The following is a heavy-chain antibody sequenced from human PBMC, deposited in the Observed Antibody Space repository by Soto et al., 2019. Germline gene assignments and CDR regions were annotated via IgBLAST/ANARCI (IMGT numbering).Heavy chain of an antibody. D-gene: IGHD2-15*01. Sequence: GGPVKVSCKASGYTFTSYAMHWVRQAPGQRLEWMGWINAGNGNTKYSQKFQGRVTITRDTSASTAYMELSSLRSEDTAVYYCARVGPTPNIVVVVAATYAALDYWGQGTLVTV. CDR2: INAGNGNT. J-gene: IGHJ4*02. V-gene: IGHV1-3*01. CDR3: ARVGPTPNIVVVVAATYAALDY. CDR1: GYTFTSYA.